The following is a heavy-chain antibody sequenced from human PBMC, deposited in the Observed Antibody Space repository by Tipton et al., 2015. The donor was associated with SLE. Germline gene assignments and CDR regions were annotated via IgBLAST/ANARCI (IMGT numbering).Heavy chain of an antibody. V-gene: IGHV4-59*11. CDR1: GYSISSHY. D-gene: IGHD6-13*01. CDR2: IYYSGST. Sequence: TLSLTCAVSGYSISSHYWSWIRQPPGKGLEWIGYIYYSGSTYYNPSLKSRVTISVDTSKNQFSLKLSSVTAADTAVYYCARIIAAASYYFDYWGQGTLVTVSS. CDR3: ARIIAAASYYFDY. J-gene: IGHJ4*02.